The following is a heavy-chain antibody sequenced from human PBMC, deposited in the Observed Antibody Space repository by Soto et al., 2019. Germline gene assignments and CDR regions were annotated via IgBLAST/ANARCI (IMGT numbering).Heavy chain of an antibody. D-gene: IGHD2-21*01. J-gene: IGHJ4*02. CDR1: GGTFGSHG. V-gene: IGHV1-69*01. CDR3: AGWAVANFDY. Sequence: QVQLVQSGAEVKKPGSSVKVSCKASGGTFGSHGIAWVRQAPGQGLAWMGGLIAMLGTPTYAKKVQCRATITVGESLTSSYLELRSLRSGDTAVYFCAGWAVANFDYWGQGTVVTVSS. CDR2: LIAMLGTP.